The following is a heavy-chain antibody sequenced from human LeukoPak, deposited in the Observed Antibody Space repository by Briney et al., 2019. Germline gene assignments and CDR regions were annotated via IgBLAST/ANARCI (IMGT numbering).Heavy chain of an antibody. CDR3: APRGSASILTGYYDY. D-gene: IGHD3-9*01. J-gene: IGHJ4*02. Sequence: GGSLRLSCAASGFTFSSYAMSWVRQAPGKGLEWVSSISRSDGSTYYADSVKGRFTISRDNSKNTLYLQMNSLRAEDTAVYYCAPRGSASILTGYYDYWGQGTLVTVSS. V-gene: IGHV3-23*01. CDR2: ISRSDGST. CDR1: GFTFSSYA.